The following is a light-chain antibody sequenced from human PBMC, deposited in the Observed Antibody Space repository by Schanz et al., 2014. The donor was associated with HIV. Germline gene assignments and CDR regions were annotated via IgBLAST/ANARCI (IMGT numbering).Light chain of an antibody. CDR3: SSHAGRSSFVV. J-gene: IGLJ2*01. CDR2: DVSIR. CDR1: SSDVGIYNL. V-gene: IGLV2-23*02. Sequence: QSALTQPASVSGSPGQSITISCTGTSSDVGIYNLVSWYQQHPGKAPKLLLYDVSIRIRPSGVSDRFSGSKSGNTASLTISGLQAEDEADYYCSSHAGRSSFVVFGGGTKLTVL.